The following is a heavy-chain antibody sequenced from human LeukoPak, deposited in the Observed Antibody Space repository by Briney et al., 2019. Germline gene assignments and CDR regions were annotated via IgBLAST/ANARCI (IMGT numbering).Heavy chain of an antibody. Sequence: GGSLRLSCAASGFTLKTYTMHWVRQAPGMGLEWVSSISSSSSYIFYADSVKGRFTISRDNAKNSLYLQMSSLRAEDAAVYYCAREGGYQYYYAMDVWGQGTTVTVSS. V-gene: IGHV3-21*01. D-gene: IGHD3-16*01. J-gene: IGHJ6*02. CDR3: AREGGYQYYYAMDV. CDR2: ISSSSSYI. CDR1: GFTLKTYT.